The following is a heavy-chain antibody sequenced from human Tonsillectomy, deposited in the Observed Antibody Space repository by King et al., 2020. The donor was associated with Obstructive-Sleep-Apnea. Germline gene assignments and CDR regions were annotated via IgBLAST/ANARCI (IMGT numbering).Heavy chain of an antibody. CDR3: ATLYSSSVHWYFNL. CDR2: IFPGDSDT. Sequence: VQLVESGAEVKKPGESLKISCKGSGYTCTNYWIGWVRQMPGKGLEWMGIIFPGDSDTRYSPSFQGQVTISADKSISTAYLQWNSLKASDTAMYYCATLYSSSVHWYFNLWGRGTLVTVSS. V-gene: IGHV5-51*01. D-gene: IGHD6-6*01. CDR1: GYTCTNYW. J-gene: IGHJ2*01.